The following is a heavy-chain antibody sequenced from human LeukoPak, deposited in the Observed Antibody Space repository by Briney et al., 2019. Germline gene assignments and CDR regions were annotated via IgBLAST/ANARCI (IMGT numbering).Heavy chain of an antibody. D-gene: IGHD2-15*01. CDR1: GGSISIYY. CDR2: IYTSGST. CDR3: ARDLLANVRGNSFDY. J-gene: IGHJ4*02. Sequence: SETLSLTCSVSGGSISIYYRSWIRQPAGKGLEWIGHIYTSGSTNYNPSLKSRVTMSVDTSKNQFSLKLSSVTAADTAVYYCARDLLANVRGNSFDYWGQGTLVTVSS. V-gene: IGHV4-4*07.